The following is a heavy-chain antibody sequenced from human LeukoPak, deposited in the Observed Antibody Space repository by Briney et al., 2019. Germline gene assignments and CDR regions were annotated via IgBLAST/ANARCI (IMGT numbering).Heavy chain of an antibody. CDR2: IYYSGST. V-gene: IGHV4-59*12. Sequence: SETLSLTCTVSGGSISSYYWSWIRQPPGKGLEWIGYIYYSGSTNYNPSLKSRVTMSIDTSTNQFSLKLSSVTAADTAVYYCAREGCSGGSCYDYWGQGTLVTVSS. CDR1: GGSISSYY. J-gene: IGHJ4*02. CDR3: AREGCSGGSCYDY. D-gene: IGHD2-15*01.